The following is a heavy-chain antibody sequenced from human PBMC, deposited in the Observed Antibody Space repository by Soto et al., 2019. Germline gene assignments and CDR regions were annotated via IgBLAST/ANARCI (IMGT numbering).Heavy chain of an antibody. CDR3: ARATSDWVLNV. CDR1: GGSIRSGGYY. V-gene: IGHV4-30-4*01. D-gene: IGHD2-21*01. J-gene: IGHJ3*01. CDR2: IYDSENT. Sequence: QVQLQESGPGPVKTSQTLSLTCTVSGGSIRSGGYYWSWIRQTPGKGLEWIGYIYDSENTYNNPSLKSRVTISVDTSKNQFSLKLSSVTAADTAVYYCARATSDWVLNVWGQGTMVTVSS.